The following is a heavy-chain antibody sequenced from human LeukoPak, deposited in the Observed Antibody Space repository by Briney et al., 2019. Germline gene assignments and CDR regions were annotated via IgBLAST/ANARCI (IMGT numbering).Heavy chain of an antibody. CDR3: ARDFIATTGAFDI. CDR2: IYYSGST. J-gene: IGHJ3*02. V-gene: IGHV4-30-4*08. Sequence: SQTLSLTCTVSGGSISSGDYYWSWIRQPPEKGLEWIGYIYYSGSTYYNPSLKSRVTISVDTSKNQFSLKLSSVTAADTAVYYCARDFIATTGAFDIWGQGTMVTVSS. CDR1: GGSISSGDYY. D-gene: IGHD6-13*01.